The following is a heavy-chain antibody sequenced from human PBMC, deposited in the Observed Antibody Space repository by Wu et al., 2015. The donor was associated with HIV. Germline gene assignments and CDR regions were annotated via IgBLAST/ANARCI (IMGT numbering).Heavy chain of an antibody. D-gene: IGHD4-11*01. CDR2: INPSGGAT. CDR3: ARDATPITTEFDF. Sequence: QVQLVQSGAEVKKTGASVRVSCETSGYPFTNHYIHWVRQAPGHGLEWMAWINPSGGATIYAEAFEGRIMVSSDMSLNTVYMELESLTSGDTAMYFCARDATPITTEFDFWGQGTLITVSS. V-gene: IGHV1-2*02. CDR1: GYPFTNHY. J-gene: IGHJ4*02.